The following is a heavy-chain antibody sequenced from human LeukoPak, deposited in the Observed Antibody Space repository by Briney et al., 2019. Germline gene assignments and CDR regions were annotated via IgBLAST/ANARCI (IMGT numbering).Heavy chain of an antibody. CDR1: GFTFSSCT. V-gene: IGHV3-21*01. J-gene: IGHJ6*03. D-gene: IGHD2-2*02. CDR3: AKDGDSSSTSCYIPYYYYMDV. Sequence: KAGGSLRLSCAASGFTFSSCTMNWVRQAPGKGLEWVSSISSSSTYIYYADSVKGRFTISRDNAKNSLYLQMNSLRAEDTAVYYCAKDGDSSSTSCYIPYYYYMDVWGKGTTVTVSS. CDR2: ISSSSTYI.